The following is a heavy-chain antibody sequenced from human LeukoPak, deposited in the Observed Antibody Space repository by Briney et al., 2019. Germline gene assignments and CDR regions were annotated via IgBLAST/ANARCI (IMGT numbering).Heavy chain of an antibody. Sequence: GGTLRLSCAASGFAFSCYWMSWVRQAPGKGLEWVANINQDGSEKYYVDSVRGRFTISRDNAKKSVYLQMNSLRAEDTAVYYCAQYYNILTAYYGMDVWGQGTTVTVSS. CDR1: GFAFSCYW. D-gene: IGHD3-9*01. CDR3: AQYYNILTAYYGMDV. V-gene: IGHV3-7*02. J-gene: IGHJ6*02. CDR2: INQDGSEK.